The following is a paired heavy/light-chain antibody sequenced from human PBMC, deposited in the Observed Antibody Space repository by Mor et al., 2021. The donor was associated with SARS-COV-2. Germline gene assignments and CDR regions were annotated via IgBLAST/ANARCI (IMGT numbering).Light chain of an antibody. CDR1: QSVYNN. CDR3: QQYSNWPPGDT. V-gene: IGKV3D-15*01. J-gene: IGKJ2*01. CDR2: GAS. Sequence: EIVMTQSPATLSVSPGERATLSCRASQSVYNNLAWYQQKPGQAPRLLIYGASTRATGIPARFSGSGSGTEFTLTISSLQSEDFAVYYCQQYSNWPPGDTFGQGTKLEIK.
Heavy chain of an antibody. D-gene: IGHD4-17*01. CDR3: SRGTHDYGDHYYYYGMDV. V-gene: IGHV3-74*01. CDR1: GFNFSTHW. CDR2: INTDGSST. Sequence: EVQLVESGGGLVQPGGSLRLSCTASGFNFSTHWMHWVRQAPGKGLVWVSRINTDGSSTDSADFVKGRFTISRDNAKSTLYLQMYSLRVEDTAVYYCSRGTHDYGDHYYYYGMDVWGQGTTVTVSS. J-gene: IGHJ6*02.